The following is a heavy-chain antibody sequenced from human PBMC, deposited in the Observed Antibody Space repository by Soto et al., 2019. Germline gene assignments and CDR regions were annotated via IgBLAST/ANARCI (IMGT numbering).Heavy chain of an antibody. V-gene: IGHV3-48*02. CDR2: ISGAGDII. CDR3: AREGTYGGDWFAY. D-gene: IGHD2-21*01. J-gene: IGHJ5*01. Sequence: EVQLVESGGGLVQPGGSLRLTCAASGFTFSSYSMTWVRQAPGKGLEWISFISGAGDIIFYADSLKGRFTISRDNARVPLYLQMHSLRDEDTAIYYCAREGTYGGDWFAYWGQGILVTVSS. CDR1: GFTFSSYS.